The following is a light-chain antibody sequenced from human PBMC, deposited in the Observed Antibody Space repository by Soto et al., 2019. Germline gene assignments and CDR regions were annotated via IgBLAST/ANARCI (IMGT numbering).Light chain of an antibody. V-gene: IGKV3-20*01. CDR2: DAS. Sequence: EIVLTQSPATLSLSPGERATLSCRASQSVSSQLAWYQQKPGQAPRLLIYDASNRATGIPDRFSGSGSGTDFTLTISRLEPEDFAVYYCQQYGSSPLTFGGGTKVDIK. CDR1: QSVSSQ. CDR3: QQYGSSPLT. J-gene: IGKJ4*01.